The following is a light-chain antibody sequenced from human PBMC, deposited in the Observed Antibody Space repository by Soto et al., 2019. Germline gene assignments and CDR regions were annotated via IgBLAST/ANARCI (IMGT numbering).Light chain of an antibody. V-gene: IGKV1-5*01. CDR1: EKINKW. CDR2: DAS. CDR3: MQALKSWM. Sequence: ADRVTLTCRASEKINKWLAWYQQKPGKAPKLLISDASSLESGVPARFSGSGSGTDFKLKITRVEAEDAGVYYCMQALKSWMFGQGTKVDIK. J-gene: IGKJ1*01.